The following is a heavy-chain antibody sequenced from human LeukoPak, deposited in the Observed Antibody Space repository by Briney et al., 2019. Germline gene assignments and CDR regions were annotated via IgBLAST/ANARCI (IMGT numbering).Heavy chain of an antibody. CDR3: ARGGSYLSAFDI. CDR2: IYGGGSV. CDR1: GFTVRSNF. J-gene: IGHJ3*02. V-gene: IGHV3-53*01. D-gene: IGHD1-26*01. Sequence: GGSLRLSCAASGFTVRSNFMSWVRQAPGKGLEWVSIIYGGGSVFYADSVKGRFTISRDNSKNTLYLQMNSLRGEDTAVYYCARGGSYLSAFDIWGQGTMVTVSS.